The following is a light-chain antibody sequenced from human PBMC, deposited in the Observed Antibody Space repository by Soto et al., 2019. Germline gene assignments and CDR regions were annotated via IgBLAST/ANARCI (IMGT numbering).Light chain of an antibody. J-gene: IGKJ1*01. CDR2: DAS. CDR3: QQYNSYSQT. V-gene: IGKV1-5*01. CDR1: QSISSW. Sequence: DIQMTPSPSTPSASVGDRVTITCRASQSISSWLAWYQQKPGKAPKLLIYDASSLESGVPSRFSGSGSGTEFTLTISSLQPDDFATYYCQQYNSYSQTFGQGTKVDIK.